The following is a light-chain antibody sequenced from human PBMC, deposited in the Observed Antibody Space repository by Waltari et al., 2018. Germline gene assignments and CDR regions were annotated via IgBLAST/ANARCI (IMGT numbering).Light chain of an antibody. CDR1: QSINSW. J-gene: IGKJ4*01. CDR3: QQYNTYSRT. CDR2: KAS. V-gene: IGKV1-5*03. Sequence: DIQMTQFPSTLSASVGDRLTITCRASQSINSWLAWYQQKPGKAPKLLIDKASSLESGVPSRLSGSGSGTEFTLTISSLQPDDFATYYCQQYNTYSRTFGGGTKVEIK.